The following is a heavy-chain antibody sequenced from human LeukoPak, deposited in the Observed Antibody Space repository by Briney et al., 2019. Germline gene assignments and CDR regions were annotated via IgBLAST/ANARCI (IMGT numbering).Heavy chain of an antibody. V-gene: IGHV3-66*01. CDR1: GFTVSSNY. D-gene: IGHD3-22*01. CDR3: YSMIVVEIRVINDY. J-gene: IGHJ4*02. Sequence: GGSLRLSCAVSGFTVSSNYMSWVRQAPGKGLEWVSVVYSGGSTYYADSVKGRFTISRDNSKNTLYLQMNSLRAEDTAVYYCYSMIVVEIRVINDYWGQGTLVTVSS. CDR2: VYSGGST.